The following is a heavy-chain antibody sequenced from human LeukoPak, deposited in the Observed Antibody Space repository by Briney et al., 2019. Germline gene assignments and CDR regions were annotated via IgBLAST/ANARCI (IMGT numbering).Heavy chain of an antibody. V-gene: IGHV1-18*01. CDR1: GYTFTTFG. CDR3: AHAHITIFGVVANWFDP. Sequence: ASVKVSCKASGYTFTTFGISWVRQAPGQGLEWMGWISAYNGNTNYAQRLQGRVTITTDESTSTAYMEPSSLRSEDTAVYYCAHAHITIFGVVANWFDPWGQGTLVTVSS. CDR2: ISAYNGNT. D-gene: IGHD3-3*01. J-gene: IGHJ5*02.